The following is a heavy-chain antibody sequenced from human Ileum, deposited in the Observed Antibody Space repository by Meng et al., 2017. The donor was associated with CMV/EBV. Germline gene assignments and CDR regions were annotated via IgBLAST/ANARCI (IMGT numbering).Heavy chain of an antibody. J-gene: IGHJ5*02. V-gene: IGHV4-4*07. Sequence: RLEGGGPRLRQPSATLSLTCTVTGGSLTSYYWTWIRQPAGKGLEWIGRIHPTGTTDDNPSLRSRVSMSLDKSKNQFSLKLTSVTAADTAVYYCARAAARGVPVDLWGQGTLVTVSS. CDR2: IHPTGTT. D-gene: IGHD3-10*01. CDR1: GGSLTSYY. CDR3: ARAAARGVPVDL.